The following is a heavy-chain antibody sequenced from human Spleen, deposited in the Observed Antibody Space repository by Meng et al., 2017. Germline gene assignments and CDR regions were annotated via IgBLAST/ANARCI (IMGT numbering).Heavy chain of an antibody. V-gene: IGHV1-2*06. CDR1: GYTFNDYF. CDR3: ARDCSTTSCHDY. CDR2: INSHNGDT. Sequence: QVQLVQAAAEVRMPGPAVRVSCKAYGYTFNDYFMHWVRQAPGQGLEWMGRINSHNGDTMYAQSFQGRVTLATDTSIATAYMHLSRLTSDDTAVYFCARDCSTTSCHDYWGQGTLVTVSS. J-gene: IGHJ4*02. D-gene: IGHD2-2*01.